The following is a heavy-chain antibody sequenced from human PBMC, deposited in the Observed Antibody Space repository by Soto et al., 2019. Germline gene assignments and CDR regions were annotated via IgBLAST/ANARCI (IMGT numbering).Heavy chain of an antibody. V-gene: IGHV3-7*01. D-gene: IGHD3-16*01. J-gene: IGHJ3*02. CDR1: GFTFSNSW. CDR3: ASDPSFSAFDI. Sequence: EVQLVESGGGLVQPGESLRLSCLASGFTFSNSWMTWVRQAPGKGLEWVAKINRDGSEKYYVDSVKGRFTISRDNAKNSLSLQLSSLRVEDTAVYYCASDPSFSAFDIWGQGTMVVVSS. CDR2: INRDGSEK.